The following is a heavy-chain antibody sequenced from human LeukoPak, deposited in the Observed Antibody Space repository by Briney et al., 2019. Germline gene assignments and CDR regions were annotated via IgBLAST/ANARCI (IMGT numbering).Heavy chain of an antibody. Sequence: GGSLRLSCVASGFTFSSYGMPWVRQAPGKGLEWVAVISYDGSNKYYADSVKGRFTISRDNSKNTLYLQMNSLRAEDTAVYYCAKERSYYDFWSGYYKAPNYYYGMDVWGQGTTVTVSS. V-gene: IGHV3-30*18. CDR3: AKERSYYDFWSGYYKAPNYYYGMDV. CDR1: GFTFSSYG. D-gene: IGHD3-3*01. J-gene: IGHJ6*02. CDR2: ISYDGSNK.